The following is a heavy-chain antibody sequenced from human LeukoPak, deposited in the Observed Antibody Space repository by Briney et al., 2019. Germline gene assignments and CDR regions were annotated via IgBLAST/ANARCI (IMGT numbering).Heavy chain of an antibody. CDR3: AGERSDMIGD. Sequence: PGGSLRLSCAVSGFTFSSYWIHWVRQAPGKGLVWVSRINSDGSSTSYADSVKGRFTISRDNAKNTLYLQMNSLRAEDTAVYYCAGERSDMIGDWGQGTLVTVSS. J-gene: IGHJ4*02. D-gene: IGHD3-16*01. CDR1: GFTFSSYW. V-gene: IGHV3-74*01. CDR2: INSDGSST.